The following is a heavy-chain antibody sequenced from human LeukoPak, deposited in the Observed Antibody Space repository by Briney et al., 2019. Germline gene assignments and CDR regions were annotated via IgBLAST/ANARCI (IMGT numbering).Heavy chain of an antibody. V-gene: IGHV4-59*01. D-gene: IGHD2-21*02. CDR2: IYYSGST. CDR3: ARVTSPHAFDI. Sequence: SETLSLTCTVSGGSISSYYWSWIRQPPGKGLEWIGYIYYSGSTNCNPSLKGRVTISVDTSKNQFSLKLSSVTAADTAVYYCARVTSPHAFDIWGQGTMVTVSS. CDR1: GGSISSYY. J-gene: IGHJ3*02.